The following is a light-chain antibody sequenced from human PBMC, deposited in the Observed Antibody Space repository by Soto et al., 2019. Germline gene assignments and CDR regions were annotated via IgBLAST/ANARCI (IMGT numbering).Light chain of an antibody. J-gene: IGLJ3*02. CDR2: EVR. Sequence: QSALTQPRSVSGSPGQSITISCTGSNRDIGAYNLVSWYQQYPDTAPKLIIYEVRNRPSGVSYRFTGSRSGNTASLTISALQADDESTFYCSSYTTTSTLLFGGGTKLTVL. V-gene: IGLV2-14*01. CDR1: NRDIGAYNL. CDR3: SSYTTTSTLL.